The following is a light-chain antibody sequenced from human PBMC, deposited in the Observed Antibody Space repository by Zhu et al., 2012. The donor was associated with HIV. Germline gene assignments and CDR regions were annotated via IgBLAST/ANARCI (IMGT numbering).Light chain of an antibody. V-gene: IGKV3-20*01. CDR3: QQYGSSPYT. Sequence: DIVLVQSPGTLSLSPGETATLSCGASQSISSNYLAWYQQQPGQGPRLLIYGVSSRATGIPDRFTGRGSGTDFTLTISRVEPEDFAIYYCQQYGSSPYTFGQGTKLDIK. CDR1: QSISSNY. CDR2: GVS. J-gene: IGKJ2*01.